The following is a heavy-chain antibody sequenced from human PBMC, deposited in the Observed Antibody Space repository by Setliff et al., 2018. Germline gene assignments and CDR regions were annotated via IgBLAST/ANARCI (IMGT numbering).Heavy chain of an antibody. D-gene: IGHD6-13*01. CDR1: GGTFSDYY. J-gene: IGHJ6*03. V-gene: IGHV4-34*01. CDR2: INHRGST. CDR3: ARHRIAAAVHMDV. Sequence: SETLSLTCAAYGGTFSDYYWTWIRQPPGKGLEWVGEINHRGSTNYNPSLKSRVTISVDTSKNQFSLKLSSVTAADTAVYYCARHRIAAAVHMDVWGKGTTVTVSS.